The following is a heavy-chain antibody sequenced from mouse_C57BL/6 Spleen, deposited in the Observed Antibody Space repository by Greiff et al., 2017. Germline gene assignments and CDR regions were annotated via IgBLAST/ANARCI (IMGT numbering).Heavy chain of an antibody. Sequence: EVKLQESGPGLVKPSQSLSLTCSVSGYSITSCYYWYWIRQFPGNKLEWMGFISYDGSNNYNPSLKNRISITRDTSKNPFFLKLNCVTTEDTATYYCARSGTTVVAIDYWGQGTTLTVSS. V-gene: IGHV3-6*01. J-gene: IGHJ2*01. D-gene: IGHD1-1*01. CDR3: ARSGTTVVAIDY. CDR2: ISYDGSN. CDR1: GYSITSCYY.